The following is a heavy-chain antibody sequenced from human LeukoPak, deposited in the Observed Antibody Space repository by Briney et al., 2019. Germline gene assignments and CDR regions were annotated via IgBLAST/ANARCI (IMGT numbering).Heavy chain of an antibody. D-gene: IGHD3-10*01. J-gene: IGHJ4*02. CDR2: ISYDGSNK. CDR3: AKSIPLKLDRGVYFDY. V-gene: IGHV3-30*18. Sequence: PGGSLRLSCAASGFTFSSYGMHWVRQAPGKGLEWVAVISYDGSNKYYADSVKGRFTISRDNSKNTLYLQMNSLRAEDTAVYYCAKSIPLKLDRGVYFDYWGQGTLVTVSS. CDR1: GFTFSSYG.